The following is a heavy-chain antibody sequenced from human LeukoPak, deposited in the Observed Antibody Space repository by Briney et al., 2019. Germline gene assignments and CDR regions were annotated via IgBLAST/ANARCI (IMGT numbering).Heavy chain of an antibody. V-gene: IGHV3-74*01. CDR2: INSDGSST. Sequence: PGGSLRPSCSASGFTLSPYWMHWVRQAPGKGLVWVSRINSDGSSTTYADSVKGRFTISRDNTKNTLYLLMNILRAEDTAVYYCARARCSRTSCNTESDYWGQGTLVTVSS. CDR1: GFTLSPYW. J-gene: IGHJ4*02. D-gene: IGHD2-2*01. CDR3: ARARCSRTSCNTESDY.